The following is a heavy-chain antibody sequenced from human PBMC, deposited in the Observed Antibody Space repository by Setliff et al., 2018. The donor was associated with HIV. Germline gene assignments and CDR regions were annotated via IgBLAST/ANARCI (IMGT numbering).Heavy chain of an antibody. CDR2: IRSKAYGGTT. V-gene: IGHV3-49*04. CDR3: TTLWRSFL. CDR1: GFTFGDYA. Sequence: PGGSLRLSCTASGFTFGDYAMSWVRQAPGKGLEWVGFIRSKAYGGTTEYAASVKGRFTISRDDSKSIAYLQMNSLKTEDTAVYYCTTLWRSFLWGQGTLVTVSS. D-gene: IGHD3-10*01. J-gene: IGHJ4*02.